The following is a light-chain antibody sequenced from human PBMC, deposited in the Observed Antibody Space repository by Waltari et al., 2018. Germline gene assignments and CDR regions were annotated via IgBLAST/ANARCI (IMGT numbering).Light chain of an antibody. V-gene: IGLV2-23*02. CDR1: RSDVGSYNL. Sequence: QSALTQPASVSGSPGQSITISCTGTRSDVGSYNLLPWYQQHPGKAPKLMIYEVSKGPSGVSSRFSGSKSGNTASLTISGLQAEDEADYYCCSYAGSSTLWVFGGGTKLTVL. J-gene: IGLJ3*02. CDR2: EVS. CDR3: CSYAGSSTLWV.